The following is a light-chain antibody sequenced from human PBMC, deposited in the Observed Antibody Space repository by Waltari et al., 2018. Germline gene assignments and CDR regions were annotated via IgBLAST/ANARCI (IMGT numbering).Light chain of an antibody. V-gene: IGLV3-21*02. CDR2: EDT. Sequence: SYELTQPPSMSVSPGQAARITCSGDALPKKYAFWYQQKSAQVPVLVLYEDTLRPSGIPEGFSGSNSGNTATLTISRVEAGDEADYYCQVWDSSSAHVVFGGGTKLTVL. J-gene: IGLJ2*01. CDR1: ALPKKY. CDR3: QVWDSSSAHVV.